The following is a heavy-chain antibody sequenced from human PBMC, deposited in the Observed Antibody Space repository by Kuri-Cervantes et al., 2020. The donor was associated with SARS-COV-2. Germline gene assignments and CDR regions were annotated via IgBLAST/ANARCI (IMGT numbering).Heavy chain of an antibody. Sequence: GGSLRLSCAASGFTFSNAWMSWVRQAPGKGLEWVGRIKSKTDGGTTDYAAPVKGRFTISRDDSKNTLYLQMNSLRAEDTAVYYCAREQWLELDAFDIWGQGTMVTVSS. CDR1: GFTFSNAW. V-gene: IGHV3-15*01. D-gene: IGHD6-19*01. J-gene: IGHJ3*02. CDR3: AREQWLELDAFDI. CDR2: IKSKTDGGTT.